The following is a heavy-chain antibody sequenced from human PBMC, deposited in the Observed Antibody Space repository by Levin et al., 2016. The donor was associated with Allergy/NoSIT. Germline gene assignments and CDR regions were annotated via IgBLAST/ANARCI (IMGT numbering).Heavy chain of an antibody. V-gene: IGHV4-34*01. D-gene: IGHD4-17*01. CDR2: INHSGST. CDR3: ASYGDYGRLDY. Sequence: RQAPGKGLEWIGEINHSGSTKSNLSLKSRVTISVDTSKKQFSLNLTSVTAADTAVYYCASYGDYGRLDYWGQGALVTVSS. J-gene: IGHJ4*02.